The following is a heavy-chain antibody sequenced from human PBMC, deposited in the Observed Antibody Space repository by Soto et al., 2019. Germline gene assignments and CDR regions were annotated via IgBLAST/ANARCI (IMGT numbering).Heavy chain of an antibody. Sequence: PSETLSLTCAISGDSVSSYSAAWNWIRQSPSRGLEWLGRTFYRSKWSYEYAASVKSRITIHPDTSKNQFSLQLNSVTPEDTAVYYCARTLALSHFYDYWGQGTLVTVSS. J-gene: IGHJ4*02. V-gene: IGHV6-1*01. CDR3: ARTLALSHFYDY. CDR1: GDSVSSYSAA. CDR2: TFYRSKWSY. D-gene: IGHD3-16*01.